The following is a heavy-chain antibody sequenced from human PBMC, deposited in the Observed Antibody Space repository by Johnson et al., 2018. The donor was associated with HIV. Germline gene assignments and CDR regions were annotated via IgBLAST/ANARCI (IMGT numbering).Heavy chain of an antibody. Sequence: MLLVESGGGLVPPGGSLRLSCAASGFTFGTYSMSWVRQTPGKGLEWLAKIKEDGSYKHYVDSVKGRFTISRDNAKNAMYLQMNSLRADDTAVYYCAREGKIFEVPIDAFDVWGQGTLVTVSS. D-gene: IGHD3-3*01. CDR3: AREGKIFEVPIDAFDV. J-gene: IGHJ3*01. CDR1: GFTFGTYS. V-gene: IGHV3-7*01. CDR2: IKEDGSYK.